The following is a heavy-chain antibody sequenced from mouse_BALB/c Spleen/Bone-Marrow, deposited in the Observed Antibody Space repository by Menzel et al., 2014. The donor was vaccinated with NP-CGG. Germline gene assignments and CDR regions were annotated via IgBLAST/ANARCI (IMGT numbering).Heavy chain of an antibody. D-gene: IGHD2-14*01. V-gene: IGHV1-18*01. Sequence: EVMLVESGPELVKPGASMKISCKPSGYSFTSYNMNWVKHTHGKNLEWIGLIIPYNGGTSYNQKFKGKATLTVDKYSSTAYMELRSLTSEDSAVYYCARVYDDYMDYWGQGTTLTVSS. J-gene: IGHJ2*01. CDR1: GYSFTSYN. CDR2: IIPYNGGT. CDR3: ARVYDDYMDY.